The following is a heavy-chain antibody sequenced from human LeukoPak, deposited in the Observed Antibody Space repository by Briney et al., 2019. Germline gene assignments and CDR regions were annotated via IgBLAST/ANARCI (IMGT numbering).Heavy chain of an antibody. D-gene: IGHD2-21*02. CDR1: DGSISSGDYY. V-gene: IGHV4-30-4*01. CDR3: ARDLACCGGDCYSTHYWYFDL. Sequence: PSETLSLTCTVSDGSISSGDYYWSWIRQPPGKGLEWIGYIYYSGSTYYNPSLKSRVTISVDTSKNQFSLKLSSVTAADTAVYYCARDLACCGGDCYSTHYWYFDLWGRGTLVTVSS. J-gene: IGHJ2*01. CDR2: IYYSGST.